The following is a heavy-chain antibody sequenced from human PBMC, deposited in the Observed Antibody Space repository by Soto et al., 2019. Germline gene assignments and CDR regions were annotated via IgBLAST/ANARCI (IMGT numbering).Heavy chain of an antibody. CDR2: MSPSSGST. D-gene: IGHD6-19*01. CDR1: GYTFTGHDIGHD. CDR3: ARQYGDSSGCFDY. J-gene: IGHJ4*02. V-gene: IGHV1-8*01. Sequence: ASVKVSCKASGYTFTGHDIGHDINGVRQATGQGLEWMGWMSPSSGSTGCAQKFQGRVTMTRDTSMSTAYMELSSLRSGDTAVYYCARQYGDSSGCFDYWGQGTPVTVSS.